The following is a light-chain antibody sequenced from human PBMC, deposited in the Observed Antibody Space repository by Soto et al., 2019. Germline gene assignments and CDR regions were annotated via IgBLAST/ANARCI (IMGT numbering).Light chain of an antibody. CDR3: QQRSNWPPIT. Sequence: EIVLTQSPDTLSLSPGERATLSCRASQSISSTHLVWYQQKPGQAPSLLIFGASSRATGIPDRFSGSGSGTDFTLTISGLEPEDFAVYYCQQRSNWPPITFGQGTRLDIK. CDR1: QSISSTH. CDR2: GAS. J-gene: IGKJ5*01. V-gene: IGKV3D-20*02.